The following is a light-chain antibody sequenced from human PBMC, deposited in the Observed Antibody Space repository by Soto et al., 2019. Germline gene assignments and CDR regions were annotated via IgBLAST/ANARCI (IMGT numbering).Light chain of an antibody. CDR1: QSVSSN. Sequence: ELVMTQSPATLSVSPVERVTLSCRASQSVSSNLAWYQQKPGQAPRLLIYGASTRATGIPARFSGSGPGTEFTLTISSLQSEDFAVYYCQQYNSWPLTFGQGTRLEI. V-gene: IGKV3-15*01. CDR3: QQYNSWPLT. J-gene: IGKJ5*01. CDR2: GAS.